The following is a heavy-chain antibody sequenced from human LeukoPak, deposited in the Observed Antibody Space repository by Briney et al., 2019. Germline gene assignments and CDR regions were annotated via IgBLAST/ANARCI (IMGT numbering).Heavy chain of an antibody. CDR1: GGSISSYY. Sequence: SETLSLTCTVSGGSISSYYWSWIRQPPGKGLEWIGYIYTSGSTNYNPSLKSRVTISVDTSKNQFSLKLSSVTAADTAVYYCARVYSSSPWHYYYYYMDVWGKGTTVTVSS. CDR3: ARVYSSSPWHYYYYYMDV. V-gene: IGHV4-4*09. J-gene: IGHJ6*03. D-gene: IGHD6-6*01. CDR2: IYTSGST.